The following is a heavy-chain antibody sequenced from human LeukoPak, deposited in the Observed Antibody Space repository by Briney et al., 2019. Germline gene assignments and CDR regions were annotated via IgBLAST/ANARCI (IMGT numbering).Heavy chain of an antibody. CDR3: AKDGKTRNWNYFQAKPVY. CDR2: IKQDGSEK. Sequence: GGSLRLSCAASGFTFSTYWMSWVRQAPGKGLEWVANIKQDGSEKYYVDSVKGRFTISRDNAKNSLYLQMNSLRAEDTAVYYCAKDGKTRNWNYFQAKPVYWGQGTLVTVSS. CDR1: GFTFSTYW. V-gene: IGHV3-7*03. D-gene: IGHD1-7*01. J-gene: IGHJ4*02.